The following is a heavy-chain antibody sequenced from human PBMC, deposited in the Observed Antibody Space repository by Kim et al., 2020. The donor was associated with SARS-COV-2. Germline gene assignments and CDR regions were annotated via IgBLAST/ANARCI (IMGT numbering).Heavy chain of an antibody. D-gene: IGHD6-19*01. J-gene: IGHJ4*02. Sequence: ASVKVSCKASGYTFTGYYMHWVRQAPVQGLEWMGWMNPNSGGTNYAQKFQARVTMTRDTSISTAYMELSRLRSDDTAVYYCVPGIAVAAPHYFDYWGQGTLVTVSS. CDR1: GYTFTGYY. V-gene: IGHV1-2*02. CDR2: MNPNSGGT. CDR3: VPGIAVAAPHYFDY.